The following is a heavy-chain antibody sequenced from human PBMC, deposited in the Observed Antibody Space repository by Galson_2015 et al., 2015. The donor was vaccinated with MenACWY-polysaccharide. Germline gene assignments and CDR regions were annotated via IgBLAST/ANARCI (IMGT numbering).Heavy chain of an antibody. CDR2: ISGSGGST. CDR3: AKGGTQGVAVTGPSWFDP. Sequence: SLRLSCAASGFTFSSYAMIWVRQAPGKGLEWVSAISGSGGSTYYADSVKGRFTISRDNSKNTLYLQMNSLRAEDTAVYYCAKGGTQGVAVTGPSWFDPWGQGTLVTVSS. J-gene: IGHJ5*02. CDR1: GFTFSSYA. V-gene: IGHV3-23*01. D-gene: IGHD4-11*01.